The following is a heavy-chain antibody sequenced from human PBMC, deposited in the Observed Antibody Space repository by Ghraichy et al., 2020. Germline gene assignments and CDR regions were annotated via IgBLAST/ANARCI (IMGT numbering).Heavy chain of an antibody. J-gene: IGHJ6*02. V-gene: IGHV4-30-4*07. CDR2: IYYSGST. CDR1: GDSITSGAYY. Sequence: LNISCSVSGDSITSGAYYWAWVRRPPGKGLEWIGYIYYSGSTYYDPSLKSRVTISLDTSKNQFSLKLTSVTAADTAVYYCARDKHGMDVWGQGTTVTVSS. CDR3: ARDKHGMDV.